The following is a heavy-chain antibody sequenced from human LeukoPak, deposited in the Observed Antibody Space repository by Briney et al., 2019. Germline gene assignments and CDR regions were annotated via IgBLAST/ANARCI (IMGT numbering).Heavy chain of an antibody. CDR1: GGSISSYY. V-gene: IGHV4-4*07. J-gene: IGHJ3*02. CDR3: ASIPRLYDSTKRGAFDI. Sequence: SETLSLTCTVSGGSISSYYWSWIRQPAGKGLEWIGRIYTSGSTKYNPSLKSRVTMSVDTSKNQFSLKLSSVTAADTAVYYCASIPRLYDSTKRGAFDIWGQGTMVTVSS. D-gene: IGHD3-22*01. CDR2: IYTSGST.